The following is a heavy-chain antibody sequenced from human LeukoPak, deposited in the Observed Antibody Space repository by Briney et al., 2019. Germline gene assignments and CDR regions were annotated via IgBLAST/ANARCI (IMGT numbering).Heavy chain of an antibody. J-gene: IGHJ3*02. Sequence: SEALSLTCAVSGGSISSGGYYWSWIRQPPGKGLEWIGYIYYSGSTNYNPSLKSRVTISVDTSKNQFSLKLSSVTAADTAVYYCARRVRYCSGGSCPYDAFDIWGQGTMVTVSS. CDR2: IYYSGST. CDR1: GGSISSGGYY. V-gene: IGHV4-61*08. CDR3: ARRVRYCSGGSCPYDAFDI. D-gene: IGHD2-15*01.